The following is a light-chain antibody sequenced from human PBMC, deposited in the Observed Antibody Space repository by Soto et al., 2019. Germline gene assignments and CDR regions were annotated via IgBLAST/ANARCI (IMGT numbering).Light chain of an antibody. CDR2: GAS. CDR3: QQYSSSPPEFT. J-gene: IGKJ3*01. V-gene: IGKV3-20*01. Sequence: EIVLTQSPGTLSVSPGERVTLSCRASQSVSSSYLAWYQQRPGQAPRLLIFGASYRATGIPDRFSGSGSGTDFTLTISRLEPEDFAVYYCQQYSSSPPEFTCGPGTKVDSK. CDR1: QSVSSSY.